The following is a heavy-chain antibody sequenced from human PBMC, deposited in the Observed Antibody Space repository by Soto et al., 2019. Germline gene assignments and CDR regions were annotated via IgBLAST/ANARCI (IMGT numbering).Heavy chain of an antibody. CDR2: IYYSGST. Sequence: SETLSLTCTVSGGSISSGGYYWSWIRQHPGKGLEWIGYIYYSGSTYYNPSLKSRVTISVDTSKNQFSLKLSSVIAADTAVYYCARDYYGSGNFDYWGQGTLVTVSS. CDR1: GGSISSGGYY. J-gene: IGHJ4*02. CDR3: ARDYYGSGNFDY. D-gene: IGHD3-10*01. V-gene: IGHV4-31*03.